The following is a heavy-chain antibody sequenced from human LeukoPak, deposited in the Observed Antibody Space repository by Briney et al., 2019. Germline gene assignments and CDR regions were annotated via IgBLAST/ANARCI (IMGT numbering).Heavy chain of an antibody. V-gene: IGHV3-30*18. Sequence: GGSLRLSCAASGFTFSAYEMNWVRQAPGKGLEWVAVISYDGSNKYYADSVKGRFTISRDNSKNTLYLQMNSLRAEDTAVYYCAKDLPTYCGGDCYSDYWGQGTLVTVSS. CDR2: ISYDGSNK. CDR1: GFTFSAYE. CDR3: AKDLPTYCGGDCYSDY. D-gene: IGHD2-21*02. J-gene: IGHJ4*02.